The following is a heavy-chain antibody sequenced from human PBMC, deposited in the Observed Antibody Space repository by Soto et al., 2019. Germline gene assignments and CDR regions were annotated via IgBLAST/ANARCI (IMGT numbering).Heavy chain of an antibody. CDR3: AGRCDSTTCLGHFDY. J-gene: IGHJ4*02. V-gene: IGHV1-69*06. Sequence: QVQLVQSGAEVKKPGSSVKVSCKASGGTFNNYVVNWVRQAPGQGLEWMAGILPIFATANYAQKFQGRVTITADKSTSTAYMELTSLRSEDTAVYYCAGRCDSTTCLGHFDYWGQGTLVTVAS. CDR2: ILPIFATA. CDR1: GGTFNNYV. D-gene: IGHD2-2*01.